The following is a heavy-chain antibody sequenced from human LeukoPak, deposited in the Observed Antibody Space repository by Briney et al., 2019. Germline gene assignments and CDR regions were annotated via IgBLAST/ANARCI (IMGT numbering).Heavy chain of an antibody. Sequence: PVKVSCKASGGTFSSYAISWVRQAPGQGLEWMGRIIPILGIANYAQKFQGRVTITADKSTSTAYMELSSLRSEDTAVYYCARLNKGSSSWYWGYNWFDPWGQGTLVTVSS. CDR3: ARLNKGSSSWYWGYNWFDP. J-gene: IGHJ5*02. V-gene: IGHV1-69*04. CDR2: IIPILGIA. CDR1: GGTFSSYA. D-gene: IGHD6-13*01.